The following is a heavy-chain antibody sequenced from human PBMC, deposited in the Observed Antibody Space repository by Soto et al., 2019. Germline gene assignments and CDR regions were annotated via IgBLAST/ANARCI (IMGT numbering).Heavy chain of an antibody. CDR1: GGSISSGDDY. CDR3: ARGVWVESAFDY. J-gene: IGHJ4*02. V-gene: IGHV4-31*03. CDR2: IYYSGST. D-gene: IGHD2-15*01. Sequence: PSETLSLTCTVSGGSISSGDDYWNWIRQSPRKGLEWIGYIYYSGSTYYNPSLKSRASISVDTSKNQVSLKLSSVTAADTAVYYCARGVWVESAFDYWGQGTRVTVSS.